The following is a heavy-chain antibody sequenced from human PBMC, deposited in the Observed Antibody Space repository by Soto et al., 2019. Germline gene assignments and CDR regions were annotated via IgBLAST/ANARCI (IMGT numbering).Heavy chain of an antibody. Sequence: GASVKVSCKASGYTFTSYYMHWVRQAPGQGLEWMGIINPSGGSTSYAQKFQGRVTMTRDTSTSTVYMELSSLRSEDTAVYYCARDRTDYDILTGYLSYWGQGTLVTVSS. J-gene: IGHJ4*02. CDR3: ARDRTDYDILTGYLSY. D-gene: IGHD3-9*01. CDR1: GYTFTSYY. V-gene: IGHV1-46*03. CDR2: INPSGGST.